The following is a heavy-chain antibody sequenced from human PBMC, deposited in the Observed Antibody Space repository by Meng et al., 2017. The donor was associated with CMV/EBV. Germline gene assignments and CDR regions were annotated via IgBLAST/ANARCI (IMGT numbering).Heavy chain of an antibody. CDR3: ARTPSYSGSQRPFDY. Sequence: GQLVQSGAEGKKPGASVKVSCKASGYTFTGYYMHWVRQAPGQGLEWMGWINPNSGGTNYAQKFQGRVTMTRDTSISTAYMELSRLRSDDTAVYYCARTPSYSGSQRPFDYWGQGTLVTVSS. CDR1: GYTFTGYY. CDR2: INPNSGGT. J-gene: IGHJ4*02. D-gene: IGHD1-26*01. V-gene: IGHV1-2*02.